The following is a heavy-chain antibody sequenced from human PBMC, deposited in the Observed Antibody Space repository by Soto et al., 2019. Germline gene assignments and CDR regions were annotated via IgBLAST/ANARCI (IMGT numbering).Heavy chain of an antibody. CDR2: ISGSGAST. CDR1: GFTFNKYA. V-gene: IGHV3-23*01. CDR3: AKTPGVITVITPFDH. J-gene: IGHJ4*02. Sequence: WSLRSSCVASGFTFNKYALAWVRQAPGKVLECVSAISGSGASTYDADSVKCRLTISRDNSNNTLYLQMNSLRAEETAVYYCAKTPGVITVITPFDHWGQGTTVTVSS. D-gene: IGHD3-16*01.